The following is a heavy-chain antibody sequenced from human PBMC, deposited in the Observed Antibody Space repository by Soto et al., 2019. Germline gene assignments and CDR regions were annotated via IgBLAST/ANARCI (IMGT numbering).Heavy chain of an antibody. CDR2: IRSKANSYAT. CDR3: TRHEEGIAADYGMDV. J-gene: IGHJ6*02. V-gene: IGHV3-73*01. Sequence: SLRLSCAASGFTFSGSAMHWVRQASGKGLEWVGRIRSKANSYATAYAASVKGRFTISRDDSKNTAYLQMNSLKTEDTAVYYCTRHEEGIAADYGMDVWGQGTTVTVSS. CDR1: GFTFSGSA. D-gene: IGHD6-13*01.